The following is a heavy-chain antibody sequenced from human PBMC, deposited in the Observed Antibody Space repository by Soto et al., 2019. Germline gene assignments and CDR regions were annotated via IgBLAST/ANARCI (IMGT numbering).Heavy chain of an antibody. CDR1: GGSFSGYY. J-gene: IGHJ6*02. Sequence: QVQLQQWGAGLLKPSETLSLTCAVYGGSFSGYYWSWIRQPPGKGLEWIGEINHSGSTNYNPSLKSRVTISVDTSKNQFSLKLGSVTAADSAVYYCARGREVVVAATYYYYYGMDVWGQGTTVTVSS. D-gene: IGHD2-15*01. V-gene: IGHV4-34*01. CDR2: INHSGST. CDR3: ARGREVVVAATYYYYYGMDV.